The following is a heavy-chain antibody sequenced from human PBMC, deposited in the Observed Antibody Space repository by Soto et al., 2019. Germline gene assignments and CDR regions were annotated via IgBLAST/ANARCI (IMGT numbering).Heavy chain of an antibody. V-gene: IGHV4-30-4*01. CDR1: VGSISSGDYY. Sequence: SETLSLTCTVSVGSISSGDYYWSWIRQPPGKGLEWIGYIYYSGSTYYHPSLKSRVTISVDTSKNQFSLKLSSVTAADTDVYYCARALSRVACFDHWGPRTFVTVSS. CDR3: ARALSRVACFDH. J-gene: IGHJ5*02. D-gene: IGHD2-15*01. CDR2: IYYSGST.